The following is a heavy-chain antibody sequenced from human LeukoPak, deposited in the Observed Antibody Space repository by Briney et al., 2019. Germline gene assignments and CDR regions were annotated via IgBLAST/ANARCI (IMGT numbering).Heavy chain of an antibody. CDR3: ARGSRGFLEWLLSFDY. J-gene: IGHJ4*02. D-gene: IGHD3-3*01. CDR2: ISSSSSTI. CDR1: GFTFSSYS. V-gene: IGHV3-48*01. Sequence: GGSLRLSCAASGFTFSSYSMNWVRQAPGKGLEWVSYISSSSSTIYYADSVKGRFTISRDNAKNSLYLQMNSLRAEDTAVYYCARGSRGFLEWLLSFDYWGQGTLVTVSS.